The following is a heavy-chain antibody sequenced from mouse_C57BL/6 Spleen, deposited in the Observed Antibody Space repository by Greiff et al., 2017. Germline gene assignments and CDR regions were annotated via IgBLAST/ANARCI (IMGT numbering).Heavy chain of an antibody. CDR3: ARDRYYYGTLDY. V-gene: IGHV3-6*01. Sequence: DVQLVESGPGLVKPSQSLSLTCSVTGYSITSGYYWNWIRQFPGNKLEWMGYISYDGSNNYNPSLKNRISITRDTSKNQFFLKLNSVTTEDTATCYCARDRYYYGTLDYWGQGTTLTVSS. D-gene: IGHD1-1*01. CDR1: GYSITSGYY. CDR2: ISYDGSN. J-gene: IGHJ2*01.